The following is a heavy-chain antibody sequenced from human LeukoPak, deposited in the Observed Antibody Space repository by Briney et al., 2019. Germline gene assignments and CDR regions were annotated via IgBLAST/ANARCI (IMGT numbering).Heavy chain of an antibody. J-gene: IGHJ3*02. CDR1: GGTFSSYA. CDR2: IIPIFGTA. D-gene: IGHD2-2*01. V-gene: IGHV1-69*13. Sequence: SVKVSCKAPGGTFSSYAISWVRQAPGQGLEWMGGIIPIFGTANYAQKFQGRVTITADESTSTAYMELNSLRAEDTAVYYCAKVRIEYQLIGAFDIWGQGTMVTVSS. CDR3: AKVRIEYQLIGAFDI.